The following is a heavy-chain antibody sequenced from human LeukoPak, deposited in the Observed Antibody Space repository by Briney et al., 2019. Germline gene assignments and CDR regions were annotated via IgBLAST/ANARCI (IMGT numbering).Heavy chain of an antibody. CDR3: ARGRSSGENFDY. V-gene: IGHV4-59*12. D-gene: IGHD3-22*01. Sequence: SETLSLTCTVSGGCISSYYWSWIRQPPGKGLEWIGYIYYSGSTYYNPSLKSRVTISVDTSKNQFSLKLSSVTAADTAVYYCARGRSSGENFDYWGQGTLVTVSS. CDR2: IYYSGST. J-gene: IGHJ4*02. CDR1: GGCISSYY.